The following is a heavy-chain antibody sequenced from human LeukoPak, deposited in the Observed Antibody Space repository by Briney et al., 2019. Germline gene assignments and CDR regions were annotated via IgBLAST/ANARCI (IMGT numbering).Heavy chain of an antibody. CDR2: ISSSSSYI. J-gene: IGHJ6*03. CDR1: RFTFSSYS. CDR3: ARVGPWVNPDYYYYMDV. Sequence: PGGSLRLSCAASRFTFSSYSMNWVRQALGKGLEWVSSISSSSSYIYYADSVKGRFTISRDNAKNSLYLQMNSLRAEDTAVYYCARVGPWVNPDYYYYMDVWGKGTTVTVSS. V-gene: IGHV3-21*01. D-gene: IGHD1-14*01.